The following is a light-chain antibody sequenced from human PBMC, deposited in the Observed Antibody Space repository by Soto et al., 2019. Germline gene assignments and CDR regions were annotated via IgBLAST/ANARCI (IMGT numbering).Light chain of an antibody. CDR3: HRRSNWHT. Sequence: TPSPVTLSGCPGGSATLSFRASQSVSSNLAWSQQKPGQAPRLRIYDASNRATGIPARFSGSGSGTDFTLTISSLEPEDFAVYYSHRRSNWHTFGGRPKVE. J-gene: IGKJ4*01. V-gene: IGKV3-11*01. CDR1: QSVSSN. CDR2: DAS.